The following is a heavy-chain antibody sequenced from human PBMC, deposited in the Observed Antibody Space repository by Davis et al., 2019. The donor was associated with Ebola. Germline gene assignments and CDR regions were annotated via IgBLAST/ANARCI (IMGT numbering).Heavy chain of an antibody. D-gene: IGHD3-16*01. Sequence: MPSETLSLTCAVSGGSFSGYYWSWIRQPPGKGLEWIGEINHSGSTNYNPSLKSRVSISVDTSKNQFSLSVTSLTAAEPAVYYCARGSDYIWGKDDFWGQGTLVTVSS. J-gene: IGHJ4*02. V-gene: IGHV4-34*01. CDR2: INHSGST. CDR1: GGSFSGYY. CDR3: ARGSDYIWGKDDF.